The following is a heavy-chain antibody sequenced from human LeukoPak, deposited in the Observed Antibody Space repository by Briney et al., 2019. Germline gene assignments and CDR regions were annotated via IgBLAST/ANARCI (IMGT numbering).Heavy chain of an antibody. CDR2: TSCSGST. CDR1: GGSISSSY. CDR3: ARRSLVRTVGYYYGMDV. V-gene: IGHV4-59*08. J-gene: IGHJ6*02. Sequence: SETLSLTCTVSGGSISSSYWSWIRQPPGKGLEWIGYTSCSGSTDYNPSLKSRVTMSVDTSKKQFSLKLSSVTAADTAVYYCARRSLVRTVGYYYGMDVWGQGTTVTVSS. D-gene: IGHD1-26*01.